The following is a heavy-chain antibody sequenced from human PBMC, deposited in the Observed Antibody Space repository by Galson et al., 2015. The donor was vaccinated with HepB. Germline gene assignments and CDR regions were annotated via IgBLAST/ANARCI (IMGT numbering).Heavy chain of an antibody. CDR3: ARVRYSYGGGHFQILYYYYYGMDV. J-gene: IGHJ6*02. Sequence: CAISGDSVSSNSAAWNWIRQSPSRGLEWLGRTYYRSKWYNDYAVSVKSRITINPDTSKNQFSLQLNSVTPEDTAVYYCARVRYSYGGGHFQILYYYYYGMDVWGQGTTVTVSS. CDR2: TYYRSKWYN. D-gene: IGHD5-18*01. V-gene: IGHV6-1*01. CDR1: GDSVSSNSAA.